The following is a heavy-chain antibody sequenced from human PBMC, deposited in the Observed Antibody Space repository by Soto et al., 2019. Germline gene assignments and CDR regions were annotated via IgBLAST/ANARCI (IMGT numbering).Heavy chain of an antibody. CDR3: AREVGGADFYYMDV. CDR1: GFTVSGHY. J-gene: IGHJ6*03. CDR2: IYSDGST. V-gene: IGHV3-53*04. D-gene: IGHD3-16*01. Sequence: GGSLRLSCAASGFTVSGHYMNWVRQAPGKGLEWVSVIYSDGSTYYVDSVKGRFTISRHNSKNTLYLQMNGLRAEDTAVYYCAREVGGADFYYMDVWGKGTTVTVSS.